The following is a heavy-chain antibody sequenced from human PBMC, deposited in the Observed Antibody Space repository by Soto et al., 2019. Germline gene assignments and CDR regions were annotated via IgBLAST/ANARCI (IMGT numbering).Heavy chain of an antibody. CDR1: GYTFTSYA. CDR2: INAGNGNT. Sequence: QVQLVQSGAEEKKPGASVKVSCKASGYTFTSYAMHWVRQAPGQRLEWMGWINAGNGNTKYSQKFQGRVTITRDTSSITAYMELSSLRSEDTAVEYCARDPSYYGMDVWGQGTTVTVSS. V-gene: IGHV1-3*05. CDR3: ARDPSYYGMDV. J-gene: IGHJ6*02.